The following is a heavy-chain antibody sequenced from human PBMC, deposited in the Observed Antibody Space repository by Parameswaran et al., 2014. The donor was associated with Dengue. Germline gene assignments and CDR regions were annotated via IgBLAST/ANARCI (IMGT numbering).Heavy chain of an antibody. Sequence: WIRQPPGKGLEWVANIKQDGSEKYYVDSVKGRFTISRDNAKNSLYLQMNSLRAEDTAVYYCARESFNSYGYCPTLSDWGQGNPGHRLL. J-gene: IGHJ4*02. D-gene: IGHD5-18*01. CDR2: IKQDGSEK. CDR3: ARESFNSYGYCPTLSD. V-gene: IGHV3-7*01.